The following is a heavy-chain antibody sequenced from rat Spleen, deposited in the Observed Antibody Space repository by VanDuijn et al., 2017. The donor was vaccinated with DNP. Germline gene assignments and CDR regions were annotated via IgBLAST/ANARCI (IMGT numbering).Heavy chain of an antibody. CDR1: GFIFSDYA. D-gene: IGHD1-11*01. V-gene: IGHV5S10*01. CDR2: IIYDGSSA. Sequence: EVKLVESGGGLVQPGNSLRLSCAASGFIFSDYAMAWVRQSPKMGLEWVSTIIYDGSSAFYRDSVTGRFTISRDFAKSTLYLQMDSLRSEDTATYYCVTRGKYGGYDYWGQGVMVTVSS. J-gene: IGHJ2*01. CDR3: VTRGKYGGYDY.